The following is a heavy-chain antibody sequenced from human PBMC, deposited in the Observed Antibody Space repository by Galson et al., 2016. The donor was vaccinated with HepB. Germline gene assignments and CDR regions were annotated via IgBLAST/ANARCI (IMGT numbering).Heavy chain of an antibody. CDR1: GFTFSSYG. CDR2: ISYDGSNK. CDR3: AKNDILAGYSAFDY. Sequence: SLRLSCAASGFTFSSYGMHWVRQAPGKGLEWVAVISYDGSNKYYADSVRGRFTISRDNSKNTLFLQTNSLRAEDTAVYYCAKNDILAGYSAFDYWGQGTLVTVSS. V-gene: IGHV3-30*18. D-gene: IGHD3-9*01. J-gene: IGHJ4*02.